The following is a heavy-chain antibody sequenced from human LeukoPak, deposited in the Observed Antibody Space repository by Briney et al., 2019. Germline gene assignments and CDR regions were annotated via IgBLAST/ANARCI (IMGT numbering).Heavy chain of an antibody. CDR3: ARGRSNYYGMDV. V-gene: IGHV4-59*01. D-gene: IGHD1-26*01. CDR1: GGSISSYY. J-gene: IGHJ6*02. Sequence: SETLSLTCIVSGGSISSYYWSWIRQPPGKGLEWIGYIYYSGGANYNPSLKSRVIISVDTSENHFSLKLSSVTAADAAVYYCARGRSNYYGMDVWGQGTTVTVSS. CDR2: IYYSGGA.